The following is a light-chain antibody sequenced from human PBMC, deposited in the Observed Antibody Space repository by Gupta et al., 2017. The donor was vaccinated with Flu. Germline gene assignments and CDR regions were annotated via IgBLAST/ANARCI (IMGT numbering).Light chain of an antibody. CDR1: RLARKY. CDR3: QEWDSGMAI. V-gene: IGLV3-1*01. CDR2: QDF. J-gene: IGLJ2*01. Sequence: SYELTQPRSVSVSPGQTATITCSGDRLARKYVSWYQQKAGQSPVLIIYQDFKGPSGIPERFSGSKSENIATLTIGGTQTLDEADYYCQEWDSGMAIFGGGTKLTVL.